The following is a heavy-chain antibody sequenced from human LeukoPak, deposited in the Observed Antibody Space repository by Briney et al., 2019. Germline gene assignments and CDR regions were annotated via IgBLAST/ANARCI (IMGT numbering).Heavy chain of an antibody. D-gene: IGHD3-3*01. J-gene: IGHJ3*02. CDR1: GYTFTGYY. CDR2: INPNSGGT. V-gene: IGHV1-2*02. CDR3: ASRRFDDFWSGYYIRLGAFDI. Sequence: ASVKVSCKASGYTFTGYYMHWVRQAPGQGLEWMGWINPNSGGTNYAQKFQGRVTMTRDTSISTAYMELSRLRSDDTAVYYCASRRFDDFWSGYYIRLGAFDIWGQGTMVTVSS.